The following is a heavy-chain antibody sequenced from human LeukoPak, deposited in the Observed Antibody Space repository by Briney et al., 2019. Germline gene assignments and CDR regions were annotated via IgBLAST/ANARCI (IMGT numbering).Heavy chain of an antibody. CDR3: ARSPNYYYYMDV. Sequence: GGSLRLSCVASAFSDKSNYMSWVRQAPGKGLEWVANINQDGSEKSYVESVKGRFTISRDNAKNSLYLQMNNLRDDDTAVYYCARSPNYYYYMDVWGKGTTVTVSS. CDR1: AFSDKSNY. CDR2: INQDGSEK. J-gene: IGHJ6*03. V-gene: IGHV3-7*01.